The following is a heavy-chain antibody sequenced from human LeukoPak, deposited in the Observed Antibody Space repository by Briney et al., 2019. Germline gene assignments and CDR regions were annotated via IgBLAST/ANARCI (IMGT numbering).Heavy chain of an antibody. Sequence: GASVKVSCKASGGTFSSYAISWVRQAPGQGLEWMGGTIPIFGTANYAQKFQGRVTITADESTSTAYMELSSLRSEDTAVYYCARDGDYDILTGSFDYWGQGTLVTVPS. CDR3: ARDGDYDILTGSFDY. CDR2: TIPIFGTA. D-gene: IGHD3-9*01. J-gene: IGHJ4*02. V-gene: IGHV1-69*01. CDR1: GGTFSSYA.